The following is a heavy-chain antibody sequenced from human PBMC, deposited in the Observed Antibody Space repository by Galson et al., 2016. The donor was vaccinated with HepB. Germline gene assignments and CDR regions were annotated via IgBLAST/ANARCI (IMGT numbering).Heavy chain of an antibody. CDR1: GFTFTKYA. CDR2: IKAGNGDT. CDR3: ARSWSGYYGNWIDP. Sequence: SVKVSCKASGFTFTKYAFHWVRQAPGQRPEWMGCIKAGNGDTHYSQKFQARVNITSDTSASTAYMMLTSLTSEDTAIYYCARSWSGYYGNWIDPWGRGTLVTVSS. D-gene: IGHD3-3*01. V-gene: IGHV1-3*01. J-gene: IGHJ5*02.